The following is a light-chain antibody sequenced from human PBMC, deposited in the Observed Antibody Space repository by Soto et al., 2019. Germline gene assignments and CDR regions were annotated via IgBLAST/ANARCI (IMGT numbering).Light chain of an antibody. CDR2: ESY. CDR1: SADIGSFNL. CDR3: SSYTGSSTLEV. Sequence: QSALTQPASLSGSPGQSITISCTGTSADIGSFNLVSWYQQFPGEVPKLLIYESYKRPSGISTRFSGSKSGDTASLTISGLQAEDEADYYCSSYTGSSTLEVFGSGTKLTVL. J-gene: IGLJ1*01. V-gene: IGLV2-14*02.